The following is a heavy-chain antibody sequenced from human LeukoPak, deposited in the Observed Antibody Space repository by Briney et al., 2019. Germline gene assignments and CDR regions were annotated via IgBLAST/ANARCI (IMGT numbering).Heavy chain of an antibody. CDR3: AKSKGGRLANWFDP. CDR2: ISGIGGST. Sequence: GGSLRLSCAASGFAFSSYAMHWVRQAPGKGLEWVSVISGIGGSTYYADSVKGRFTISRDNSKNTLYLQMNSLRGEDTAVYYCAKSKGGRLANWFDPWGQGTLVTVSS. CDR1: GFAFSSYA. V-gene: IGHV3-23*01. J-gene: IGHJ5*02.